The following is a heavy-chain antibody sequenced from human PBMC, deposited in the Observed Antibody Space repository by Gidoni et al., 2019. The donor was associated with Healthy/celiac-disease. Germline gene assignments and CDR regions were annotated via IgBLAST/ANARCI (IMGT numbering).Heavy chain of an antibody. V-gene: IGHV4-59*01. Sequence: QVPLQESGPGLVKPSETLSLPCTVSGGSISSSYWSWIRQPPGKVLEWIGYIYYSGRTNYNPSLKSRVTIAVDTSKNQFALKLSYVTAADTAVYYCARGMVRGVDHIWGQGTMVTVSS. J-gene: IGHJ3*02. CDR1: GGSISSSY. CDR3: ARGMVRGVDHI. CDR2: IYYSGRT. D-gene: IGHD3-10*01.